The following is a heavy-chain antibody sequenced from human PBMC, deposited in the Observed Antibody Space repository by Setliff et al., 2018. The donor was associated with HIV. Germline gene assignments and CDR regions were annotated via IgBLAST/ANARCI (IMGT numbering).Heavy chain of an antibody. V-gene: IGHV3-11*01. J-gene: IGHJ6*03. D-gene: IGHD3-10*01. CDR3: ARARGSVGYYGSGTMYHMDV. CDR1: GFSFSDYF. CDR2: ISGSGGVM. Sequence: GGLRLSCAVSGFSFSDYFMTWIRQAPGKGLEWVSYISGSGGVMAYADSVKGRFTISRDNAKNSMYLQMNSLRVEDTATYYCARARGSVGYYGSGTMYHMDVWGKGTTVTVSS.